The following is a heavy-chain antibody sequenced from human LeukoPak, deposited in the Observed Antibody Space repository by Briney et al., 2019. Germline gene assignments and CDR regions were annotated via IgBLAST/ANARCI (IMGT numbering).Heavy chain of an antibody. D-gene: IGHD3-10*01. CDR1: GFTFNTYA. Sequence: GGSLRLSCAASGFTFNTYAMSWVRQAPGKGLEWVSAISGSGGRTYYGDSVKGRFTISRDNSKNTLYLQMNSLRAEDTATYYCAKEHPYGSGSDGFDIWGQGTMVTVSS. J-gene: IGHJ3*02. CDR3: AKEHPYGSGSDGFDI. CDR2: ISGSGGRT. V-gene: IGHV3-23*01.